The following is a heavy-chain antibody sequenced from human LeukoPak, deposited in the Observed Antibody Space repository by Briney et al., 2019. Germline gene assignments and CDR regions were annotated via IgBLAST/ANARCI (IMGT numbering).Heavy chain of an antibody. J-gene: IGHJ1*01. V-gene: IGHV3-72*01. D-gene: IGHD2-8*01. CDR1: GLTFRDYY. CDR3: AVEEWWRLRN. Sequence: PGGSLRLSCAASGLTFRDYYMAWVRQAPGKGLECVGRIRNIADGYSTTYAASVDGRFIISGDDSENSLYLQMNSLQTEDTAVYYCAVEEWWRLRNWGRGTLVTVSS. CDR2: IRNIADGYST.